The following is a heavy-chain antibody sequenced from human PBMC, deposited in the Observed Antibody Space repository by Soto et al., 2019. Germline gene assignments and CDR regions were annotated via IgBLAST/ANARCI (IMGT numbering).Heavy chain of an antibody. V-gene: IGHV3-53*01. CDR2: IYSGADT. CDR1: GFSVSSNY. CDR3: ARCGDGYRYYWYLDL. J-gene: IGHJ2*01. D-gene: IGHD5-12*01. Sequence: EVQLVESGGGLIQPGGSLRLSCAASGFSVSSNYMSWVRQAPGKGLEWVSIIYSGADTYYADSVKGRFTISRDNSKNTLYLQMISLRAEDTAVYYCARCGDGYRYYWYLDLWGRGTLVTVSS.